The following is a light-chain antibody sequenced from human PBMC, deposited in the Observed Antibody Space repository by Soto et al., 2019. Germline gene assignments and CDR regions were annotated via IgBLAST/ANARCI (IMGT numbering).Light chain of an antibody. CDR3: QQYSNTPRT. Sequence: EIVLTQSPGTLSLSPGAIATLACRASQGVSSSYLAWYQQKPGQAPRLLIYAASSRATGIPHRFSGSGSGTDFTLNISRLEPEDFAVYYCQQYSNTPRTFGQGTKVDIK. CDR1: QGVSSSY. J-gene: IGKJ1*01. CDR2: AAS. V-gene: IGKV3-20*01.